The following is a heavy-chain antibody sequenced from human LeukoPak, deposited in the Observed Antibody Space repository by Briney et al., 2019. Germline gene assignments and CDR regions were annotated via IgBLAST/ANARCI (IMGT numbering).Heavy chain of an antibody. Sequence: VASVKVSCMASGYTFTGSYMHWVRQAPGQGLEWMGWINPNSGDTNYAQSFQGRVTMTRDTSIGTAYMNLSRLRSDDTAVYYCARDTYHEPFDLWGQGTLVTVSS. D-gene: IGHD2/OR15-2a*01. J-gene: IGHJ5*02. CDR2: INPNSGDT. CDR3: ARDTYHEPFDL. CDR1: GYTFTGSY. V-gene: IGHV1-2*02.